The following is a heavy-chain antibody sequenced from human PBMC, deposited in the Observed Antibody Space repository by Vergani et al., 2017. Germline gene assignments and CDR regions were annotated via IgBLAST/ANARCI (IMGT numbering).Heavy chain of an antibody. CDR2: ISAYNGNT. J-gene: IGHJ6*02. CDR1: GYTFTSYG. V-gene: IGHV1-18*01. Sequence: QVQLVQSGAEVKKPGASVKVSCKVSGYTFTSYGISWVRQAPGQGLEWMGWISAYNGNTNYAQKLQGRVTMTTDTSISTAYMELSRLRSDDTAVYYCARDWNILTGYGYYYYYGMDVWGQGTTVTVSS. CDR3: ARDWNILTGYGYYYYYGMDV. D-gene: IGHD3-9*01.